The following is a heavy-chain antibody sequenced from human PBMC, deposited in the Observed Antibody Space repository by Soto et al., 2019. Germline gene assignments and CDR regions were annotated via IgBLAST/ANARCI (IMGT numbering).Heavy chain of an antibody. CDR2: ISYDGSTT. Sequence: GGSLRLSCVASGFTFRRNGMHWVRQAPGKGLEWVATISYDGSTTYYADSVKGRFSISRDNSKNTLYLQMNSLRSEDTAVYSCAKEWCSGSCRSDYFDYWGQGTLVTVSS. D-gene: IGHD1-26*01. CDR3: AKEWCSGSCRSDYFDY. J-gene: IGHJ4*02. V-gene: IGHV3-30*18. CDR1: GFTFRRNG.